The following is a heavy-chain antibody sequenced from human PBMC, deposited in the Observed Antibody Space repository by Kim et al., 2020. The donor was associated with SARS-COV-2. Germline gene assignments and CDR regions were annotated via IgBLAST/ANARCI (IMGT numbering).Heavy chain of an antibody. D-gene: IGHD6-13*01. J-gene: IGHJ4*02. V-gene: IGHV1-69*01. CDR3: AALGIAAAGVFDY. Sequence: YAQKFQGRVTITADESTSTAYMELSSLRSEDTAVYYCAALGIAAAGVFDYWGQGTLVTVSS.